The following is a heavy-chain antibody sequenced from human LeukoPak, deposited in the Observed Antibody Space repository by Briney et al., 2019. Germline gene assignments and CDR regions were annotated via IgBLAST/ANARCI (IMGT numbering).Heavy chain of an antibody. Sequence: SETLSLTCTVSGGSVSSGSYYWSWIRQPPGKGLEWIGYIYYSGSTNYNPSLKSRVTISVDTSKNQFSLKLSSVTAADTAVYYCARDSRGYYGDAFDIWGQGTMVTVSS. CDR3: ARDSRGYYGDAFDI. V-gene: IGHV4-61*01. J-gene: IGHJ3*02. CDR2: IYYSGST. D-gene: IGHD3-22*01. CDR1: GGSVSSGSYY.